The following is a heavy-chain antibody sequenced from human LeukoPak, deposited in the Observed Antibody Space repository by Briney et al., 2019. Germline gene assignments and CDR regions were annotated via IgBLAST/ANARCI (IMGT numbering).Heavy chain of an antibody. CDR1: GFTFSRYG. J-gene: IGHJ4*02. Sequence: GGSLRLSCAASGFTFSRYGMHWVRQAPGKGLEWVAIIWSDGSNKYYADSVKGRFTISRDNSKNTLYLQMNSLRVEDTAVYYCARVLNYYDSSGYYFSYWGQGTLVTVSS. V-gene: IGHV3-30*02. CDR3: ARVLNYYDSSGYYFSY. CDR2: IWSDGSNK. D-gene: IGHD3-22*01.